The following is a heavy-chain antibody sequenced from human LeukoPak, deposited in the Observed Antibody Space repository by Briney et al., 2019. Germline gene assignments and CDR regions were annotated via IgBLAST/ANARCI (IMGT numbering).Heavy chain of an antibody. J-gene: IGHJ5*02. V-gene: IGHV3-15*01. CDR3: STDVGGGAMVRAETGGWFDP. Sequence: PGGSLRLPYAASGFTFNSYAMSWVRQAPGKGLEWVGRIKSKTDGGTTDYAAPVKGRFTISRDDSKNTLYLQMNSLKTEDTAVYYCSTDVGGGAMVRAETGGWFDPWGQGSLVTVSS. D-gene: IGHD3-10*01. CDR1: GFTFNSYA. CDR2: IKSKTDGGTT.